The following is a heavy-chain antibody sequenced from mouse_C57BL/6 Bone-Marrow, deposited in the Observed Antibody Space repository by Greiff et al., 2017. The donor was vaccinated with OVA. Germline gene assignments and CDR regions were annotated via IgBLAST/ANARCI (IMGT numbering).Heavy chain of an antibody. V-gene: IGHV1-55*01. Sequence: QVQLQQPGAELVKPGASVKMSCKASGYTFTSYWITWVKQRPGQGLEWIGDIYPGSGSTNYNEKFKSKATLTVDTSSSPAYMQRSSLTSEDAAVYYCAGVPGAYWGQGTMVTVSA. CDR2: IYPGSGST. CDR3: AGVPGAY. D-gene: IGHD2-14*01. J-gene: IGHJ3*01. CDR1: GYTFTSYW.